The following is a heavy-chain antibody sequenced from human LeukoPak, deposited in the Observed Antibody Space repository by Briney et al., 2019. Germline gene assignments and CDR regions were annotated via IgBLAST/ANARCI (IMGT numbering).Heavy chain of an antibody. D-gene: IGHD1-7*01. CDR1: GFTVSSNY. CDR3: ARVRWNYADYYYYGMDV. CDR2: IYSGGST. V-gene: IGHV3-53*01. Sequence: PGGSLRLSCAASGFTVSSNYMSWVRQAPGKGLEWVSFIYSGGSTYYADSVKGRFTISRDNSKNTLYLQMNSLRAEDTAVYYCARVRWNYADYYYYGMDVWGQGTTVTVSS. J-gene: IGHJ6*02.